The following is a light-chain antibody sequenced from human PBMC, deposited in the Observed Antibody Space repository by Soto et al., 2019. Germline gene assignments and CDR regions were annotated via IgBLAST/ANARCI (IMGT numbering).Light chain of an antibody. Sequence: QSVLTQPASVSGAPGQSITISCTGTSSDVGSYNLVSWYQQHPGKAHKLMIYEVSKRPSGVSNRFSGSKSGNTASLTISGLQAEDEADYYCCSYAGSRTPYVFGTGTKVTVL. CDR2: EVS. CDR1: SSDVGSYNL. CDR3: CSYAGSRTPYV. V-gene: IGLV2-23*02. J-gene: IGLJ1*01.